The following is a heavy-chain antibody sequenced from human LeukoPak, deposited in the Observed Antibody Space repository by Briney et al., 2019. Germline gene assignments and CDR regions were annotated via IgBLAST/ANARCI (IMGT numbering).Heavy chain of an antibody. V-gene: IGHV4-4*07. CDR2: IYTTGYS. CDR1: GGSISGYY. Sequence: ASETLSLTCTVSGGSISGYYWSWVRQPAGKGLEWIGRIYTTGYSNYNPSLQSRVTMSVDTSKNQFSLRLTSVTAADTAVYYCARDRRYFDSSGFYSWFDPWGLGTLVTVSS. J-gene: IGHJ5*02. D-gene: IGHD3-22*01. CDR3: ARDRRYFDSSGFYSWFDP.